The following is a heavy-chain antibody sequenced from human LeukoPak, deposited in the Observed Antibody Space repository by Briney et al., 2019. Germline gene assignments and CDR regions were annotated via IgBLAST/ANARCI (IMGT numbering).Heavy chain of an antibody. J-gene: IGHJ4*02. CDR3: ASPHEYSSSWYTLGY. Sequence: SETLSLTCTVSGGSISSYYWSWIRQPPGKGLEWIGYIYYSGSTNYNPSLKSRVTISVDTSKNQFSPKLSSVTAADTAVYYCASPHEYSSSWYTLGYWGQGTLVTVSS. D-gene: IGHD6-13*01. CDR1: GGSISSYY. V-gene: IGHV4-59*08. CDR2: IYYSGST.